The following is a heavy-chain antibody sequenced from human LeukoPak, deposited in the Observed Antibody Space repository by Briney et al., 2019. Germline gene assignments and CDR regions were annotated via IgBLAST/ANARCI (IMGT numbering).Heavy chain of an antibody. V-gene: IGHV3-23*01. CDR3: AKASWVSTADAVL. D-gene: IGHD3-16*01. Sequence: GPLTLSCVASGFTFSSYAMSWVRETPARGLEWVSSLRGNGDAFYADSVKGRFTLSRDESRNTVYLQLNKLRVEDTAIYYCAKASWVSTADAVLWGQGTVVTVSS. J-gene: IGHJ4*02. CDR2: LRGNGDA. CDR1: GFTFSSYA.